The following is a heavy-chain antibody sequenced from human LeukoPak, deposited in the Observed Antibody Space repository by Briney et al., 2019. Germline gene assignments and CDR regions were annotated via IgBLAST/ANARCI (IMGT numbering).Heavy chain of an antibody. D-gene: IGHD3-22*01. CDR3: AEILAYYYDSSGYPGPNYYGMDV. CDR1: GFTFSSYG. J-gene: IGHJ6*02. CDR2: ISYDGSNK. V-gene: IGHV3-30*18. Sequence: GGSLRLSCAASGFTFSSYGMHWVRQAPGKGLEWVAVISYDGSNKYYADSVKGRFTISRDNSKNTLYLQMNSLRAEDTAVYYCAEILAYYYDSSGYPGPNYYGMDVWGQGTTVTVSS.